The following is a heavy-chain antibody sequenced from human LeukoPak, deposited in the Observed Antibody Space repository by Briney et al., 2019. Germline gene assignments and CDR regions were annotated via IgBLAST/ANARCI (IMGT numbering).Heavy chain of an antibody. V-gene: IGHV3-21*01. CDR1: GFTFSSYS. J-gene: IGHJ6*02. Sequence: GGSLRLSCAASGFTFSSYSMNWVRQAPGKGLEWVSSISSSSSYIYYADSVKGRFTISRDNAKNSLYLQMNSLRAEDTAVYYCARVCSGGSCYHYYGMDVWGQGTTVTVSS. CDR3: ARVCSGGSCYHYYGMDV. CDR2: ISSSSSYI. D-gene: IGHD2-15*01.